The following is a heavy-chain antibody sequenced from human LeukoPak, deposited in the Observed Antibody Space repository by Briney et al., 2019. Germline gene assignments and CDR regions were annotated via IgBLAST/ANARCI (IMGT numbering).Heavy chain of an antibody. V-gene: IGHV3-30*04. Sequence: XXRLXCTASGFIFGDYAMHWVRQAPGKGLEWVAAIAFDDTDRYYIDSVKGRFTISRDDSKNTLYLHMTSLRAEDTAVYYCTNSDDYGDYWGQGTLVTVSS. CDR3: TNSDDYGDY. J-gene: IGHJ4*02. CDR1: GFIFGDYA. CDR2: IAFDDTDR.